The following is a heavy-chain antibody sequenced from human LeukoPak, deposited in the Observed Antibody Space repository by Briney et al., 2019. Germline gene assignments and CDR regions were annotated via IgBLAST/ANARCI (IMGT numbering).Heavy chain of an antibody. V-gene: IGHV4-38-2*01. D-gene: IGHD4-11*01. Sequence: PSETLSLTCAVSGYSISSGYFWGWIRQPPGKGLEWIGSFYHSGSTHYNPSLRSRVTISVDTSKNQFSLNLSSVTAADTAVYYCARGNPPPTVTIDYWGQGTLVTVSS. J-gene: IGHJ4*02. CDR1: GYSISSGYF. CDR2: FYHSGST. CDR3: ARGNPPPTVTIDY.